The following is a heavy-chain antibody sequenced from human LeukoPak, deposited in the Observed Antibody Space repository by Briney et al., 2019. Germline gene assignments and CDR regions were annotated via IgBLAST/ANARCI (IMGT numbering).Heavy chain of an antibody. CDR2: IYYSGST. V-gene: IGHV4-59*11. D-gene: IGHD3-10*01. CDR1: GGSISSHY. J-gene: IGHJ6*03. Sequence: SETLSLTCTVSGGSISSHYWSWIRKPPGKGLEWIGYIYYSGSTNYNPSLKSRVTISVDTSKNQFSLKLSSVTAADTAVYYCARRVVESYYYYYMDVWGKGSTVTVS. CDR3: ARRVVESYYYYYMDV.